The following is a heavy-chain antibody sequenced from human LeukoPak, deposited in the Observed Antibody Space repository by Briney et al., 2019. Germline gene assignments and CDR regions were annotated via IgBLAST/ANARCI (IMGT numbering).Heavy chain of an antibody. CDR3: ARDPRWELLKGGAFDI. CDR2: IYYSGST. J-gene: IGHJ3*02. CDR1: GGSISSSSYY. V-gene: IGHV4-39*02. Sequence: KPSETLSLTCTVSGGSISSSSYYWGWIRQPPGKGLEWVGSIYYSGSTYYNPALKSRVTISVDTSKNQFSLKLSSVTAADTAVYYCARDPRWELLKGGAFDIWGQGTMVTVSS. D-gene: IGHD2-15*01.